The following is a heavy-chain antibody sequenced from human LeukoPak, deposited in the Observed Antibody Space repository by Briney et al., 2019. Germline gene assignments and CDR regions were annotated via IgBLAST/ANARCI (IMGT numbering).Heavy chain of an antibody. CDR2: INHSGST. Sequence: SETLSLTCAVYGGSFSGYYWSWIRQPPGKGLEWIGEINHSGSTNYNPSLKSRVTISVDTSKNQFSLKLSSVTAADTAVYYCARTPSAFDIWGQGIMVTVSS. CDR1: GGSFSGYY. V-gene: IGHV4-34*01. CDR3: ARTPSAFDI. J-gene: IGHJ3*02.